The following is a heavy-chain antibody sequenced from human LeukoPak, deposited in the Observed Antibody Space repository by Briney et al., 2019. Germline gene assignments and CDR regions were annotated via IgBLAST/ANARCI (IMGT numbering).Heavy chain of an antibody. V-gene: IGHV3-21*01. CDR1: GFTFNSYS. J-gene: IGHJ6*04. Sequence: GGSPRLSCAVSGFTFNSYSMNWVRQAPGKGLEWVSSITSSSTYIYYADSVKGRFTISRDNAKNSLYLQMNSLRAEDTAVYYCAELGITMIGGVWGKGTTVTIPS. CDR2: ITSSSTYI. CDR3: AELGITMIGGV. D-gene: IGHD3-10*02.